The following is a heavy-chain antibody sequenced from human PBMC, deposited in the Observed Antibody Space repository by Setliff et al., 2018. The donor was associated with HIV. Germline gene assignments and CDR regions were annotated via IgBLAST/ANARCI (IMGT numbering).Heavy chain of an antibody. V-gene: IGHV4-38-2*01. CDR1: GYSISTPYY. J-gene: IGHJ4*03. D-gene: IGHD3-22*01. CDR2: VHHSGST. Sequence: SETLSLTCAVSGYSISTPYYCAWIRQPPGKGLEWIGGVHHSGSTNYNPSLRSRVTISPQTSKNQFSLELTSVTAADTAVYYCARQGAGYYYDSSEYYTGNGFDFWGQGTLVTVSS. CDR3: ARQGAGYYYDSSEYYTGNGFDF.